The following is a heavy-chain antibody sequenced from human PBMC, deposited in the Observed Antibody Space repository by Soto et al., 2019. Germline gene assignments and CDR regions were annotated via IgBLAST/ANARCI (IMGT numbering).Heavy chain of an antibody. CDR3: ARDGDYYDRSGYQKVPDY. V-gene: IGHV1-18*01. CDR1: GYTFTSYG. J-gene: IGHJ4*02. CDR2: ISAYNGNT. Sequence: GASVKVSCKASGYTFTSYGISWVRQAPGQGLEWMGWISAYNGNTNYAQKLQGRVTMTTDTSTSTAYTELRSLRSDATAVYYCARDGDYYDRSGYQKVPDYWGQGTLVTVSS. D-gene: IGHD3-22*01.